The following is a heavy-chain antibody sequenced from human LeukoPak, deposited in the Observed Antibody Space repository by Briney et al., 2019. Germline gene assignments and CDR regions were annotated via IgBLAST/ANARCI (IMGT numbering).Heavy chain of an antibody. V-gene: IGHV4-39*01. J-gene: IGHJ4*02. D-gene: IGHD2-21*01. CDR3: ARVTRSGDFDY. CDR2: IYYSGST. CDR1: GGSISSSSYY. Sequence: SETLSLTCTVSGGSISSSSYYLGWIRQPPGKGLEWIVSIYYSGSTYYNPSLKSRVTISVDTSKNQFSLKLSSVTAADTAVYYCARVTRSGDFDYWGQGTLVTVSS.